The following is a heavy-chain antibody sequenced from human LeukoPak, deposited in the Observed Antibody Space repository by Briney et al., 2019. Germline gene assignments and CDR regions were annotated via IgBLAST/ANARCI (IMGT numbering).Heavy chain of an antibody. V-gene: IGHV3-21*01. CDR3: ARYLGYSYGSGFDY. J-gene: IGHJ4*02. CDR1: GFTFSSYA. D-gene: IGHD5-18*01. Sequence: GGSLRLSCAASGFTFSSYAMSWVRQAPGKGLEWVSSISSSSSYIYYADSVKGRFTISRDNAKNSLYLQMNSLRAEDTAVYYCARYLGYSYGSGFDYWGQGTLVTVSS. CDR2: ISSSSSYI.